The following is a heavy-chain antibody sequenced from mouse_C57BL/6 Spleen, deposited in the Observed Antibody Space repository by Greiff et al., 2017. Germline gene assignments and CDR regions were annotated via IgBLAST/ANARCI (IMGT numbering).Heavy chain of an antibody. CDR1: GYTFTSYW. D-gene: IGHD1-1*01. CDR2: IDPSDSYT. V-gene: IGHV1-59*01. Sequence: QVQLQQPGAELVRPGTSVKLSCKASGYTFTSYWMHWVKQRPGQGLEWIGVIDPSDSYTNYNQKFKGKATLTVDTSSSTAYMQLSSLTSEDSAVYYCARPYYYGSSDWYFGGWGTGTTVTVSS. CDR3: ARPYYYGSSDWYFGG. J-gene: IGHJ1*03.